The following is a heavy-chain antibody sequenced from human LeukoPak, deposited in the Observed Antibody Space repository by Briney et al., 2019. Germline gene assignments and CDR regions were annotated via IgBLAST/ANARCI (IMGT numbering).Heavy chain of an antibody. D-gene: IGHD2-15*01. J-gene: IGHJ3*02. CDR3: AKDNIIVGVHNDAFDI. V-gene: IGHV3-20*04. CDR2: LNGKGRSI. CDR1: GFTFEVHG. Sequence: CLRLFCASSGFTFEVHGMRWVRQAPGKGLEWVSGLNGKGRSIDYADYARGRVTITRDSAKNSLYMQMNSLTTEDTAVYYCAKDNIIVGVHNDAFDIWGQGTMVTVSS.